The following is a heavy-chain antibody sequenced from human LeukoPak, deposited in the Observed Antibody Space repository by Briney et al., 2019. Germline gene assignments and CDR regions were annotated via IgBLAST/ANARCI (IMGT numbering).Heavy chain of an antibody. V-gene: IGHV3-23*01. D-gene: IGHD3-3*01. CDR3: AKELEWQTSYFDY. J-gene: IGHJ4*02. Sequence: GGSLRLSCAASGFTFSRYGMRWVRQAAGKGLEWVSAISGSGGSTYHADSGKGRFTISRDHSKNTLYLQMNSLRAEGPALYYRAKELEWQTSYFDYGGQGTLVSVS. CDR2: ISGSGGST. CDR1: GFTFSRYG.